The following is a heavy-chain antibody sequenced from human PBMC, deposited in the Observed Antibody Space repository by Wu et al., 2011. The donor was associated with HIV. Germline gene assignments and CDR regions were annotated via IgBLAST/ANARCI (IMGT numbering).Heavy chain of an antibody. V-gene: IGHV1-69*06. CDR1: GGTFSSYA. Sequence: QVQLVQSGAEVKKPGSSVKVSCKASGGTFSSYAISWVRQAPGQGLEWMGRIIPMFSTANYAQRFQGRVTITADKSTSTAYMELSSLRSDDTAVYYCARPYCSGGNCLGFDYWGQGTLVTVSS. J-gene: IGHJ4*02. CDR2: IIPMFSTA. CDR3: ARPYCSGGNCLGFDY. D-gene: IGHD2-15*01.